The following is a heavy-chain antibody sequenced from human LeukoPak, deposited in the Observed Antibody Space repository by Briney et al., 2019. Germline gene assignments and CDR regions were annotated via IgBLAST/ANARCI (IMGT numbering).Heavy chain of an antibody. CDR2: ISYDGSNK. D-gene: IGHD4-11*01. CDR3: AKDPTNDSRLYYYYMDV. CDR1: GFTFSSYA. J-gene: IGHJ6*03. Sequence: GGSLRLSCAASGFTFSSYAMHWVRQAPGKGLEWVAVISYDGSNKYYADSVKGRFTISRDNSKNTLYLQMNSLRAEDTAVYYCAKDPTNDSRLYYYYMDVWGKGTTVTVSS. V-gene: IGHV3-30-3*01.